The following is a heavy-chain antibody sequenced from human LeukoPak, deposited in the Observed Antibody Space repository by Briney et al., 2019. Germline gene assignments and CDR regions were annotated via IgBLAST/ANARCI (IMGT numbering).Heavy chain of an antibody. V-gene: IGHV3-30*18. CDR3: AKVSWAYGMDV. D-gene: IGHD3-16*01. CDR1: GFTFSSYC. CDR2: ISYDGSNK. J-gene: IGHJ6*02. Sequence: PGRSLRLSCAASGFTFSSYCMHWVRQAPGKGLEWVAVISYDGSNKYYADSVKGRFTISRDNSKNTLYLQMNSLRAEDTALYYCAKVSWAYGMDVWGQGTTVTVSS.